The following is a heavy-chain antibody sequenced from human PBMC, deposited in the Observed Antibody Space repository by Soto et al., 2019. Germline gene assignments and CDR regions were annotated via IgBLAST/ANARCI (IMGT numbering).Heavy chain of an antibody. CDR1: GGSISSGGYY. Sequence: LALTCTVSGGSISSGGYYWSWIRQHPGKGLEWIGYIYYSGSTYYNPSLKSRVTISVDTSKNQFSLKLSSVTAADTAVYYCARAPNRDWNLDYWGQGTLVTVSS. CDR2: IYYSGST. J-gene: IGHJ4*02. V-gene: IGHV4-31*03. CDR3: ARAPNRDWNLDY. D-gene: IGHD1-1*01.